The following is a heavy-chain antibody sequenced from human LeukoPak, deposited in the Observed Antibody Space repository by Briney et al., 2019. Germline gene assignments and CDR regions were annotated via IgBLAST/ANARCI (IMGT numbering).Heavy chain of an antibody. CDR2: MSPDSGDT. CDR1: GYTFTSYD. CDR3: ARGPPNWGYDY. J-gene: IGHJ4*02. V-gene: IGHV1-8*01. Sequence: ASVKVSCMASGYTFTSYDFNWVRQATGQRPEWMGWMSPDSGDTGYAQKFQDRVTMTRNTSISTAYMELSSLRSDDTAVYYCARGPPNWGYDYWGPGTLVTVSS. D-gene: IGHD7-27*01.